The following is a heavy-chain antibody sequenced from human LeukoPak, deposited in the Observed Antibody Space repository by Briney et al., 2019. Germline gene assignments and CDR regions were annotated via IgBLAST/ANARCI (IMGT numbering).Heavy chain of an antibody. CDR3: ARGLGVLGNPYYYGMDV. CDR1: GGSISSGDYY. D-gene: IGHD2-8*02. J-gene: IGHJ6*02. CDR2: IYYSGST. V-gene: IGHV4-30-4*01. Sequence: PSQTLSLTCTVSGGSISSGDYYWSWIRQPPGKGLEWIGYIYYSGSTYYNPSLKSRVTISVDTSKNQFSLKLGSVTAADTAVYYCARGLGVLGNPYYYGMDVWGQGTTVTVSS.